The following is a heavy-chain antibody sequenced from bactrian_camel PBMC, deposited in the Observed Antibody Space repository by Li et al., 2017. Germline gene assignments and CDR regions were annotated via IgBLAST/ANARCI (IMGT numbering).Heavy chain of an antibody. CDR1: GYTFDTYC. Sequence: HVQLVESGGGSVQAGRSLRLSCAAPGYTFDTYCMGWFRQAPGKEREGLATIDSDGDAAYADSMKGRFTISRDNAKNTLYLQMNSLKPEDTAMYSCAACSSCSGGYCDATKVQEYVYLGQGTQVTVSA. J-gene: IGHJ4*01. CDR2: IDSDGDA. D-gene: IGHD2*01. CDR3: AACSSCSGGYCDATKVQEYVY. V-gene: IGHV3S55*01.